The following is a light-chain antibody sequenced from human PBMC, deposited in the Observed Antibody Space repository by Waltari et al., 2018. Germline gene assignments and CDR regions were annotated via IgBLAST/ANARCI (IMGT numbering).Light chain of an antibody. CDR2: AAS. J-gene: IGKJ2*01. CDR1: QDISNY. V-gene: IGKV1-16*02. CDR3: QQYNTYPYT. Sequence: DIQMTQSPSSLSASVGDRVTITSRASQDISNYLAWFQQIPGQAPKSLIYAASTLQSGVPSKFSGSGSGTDFTLTISSLQPEDFATYYCQQYNTYPYTFGQGTKLEIK.